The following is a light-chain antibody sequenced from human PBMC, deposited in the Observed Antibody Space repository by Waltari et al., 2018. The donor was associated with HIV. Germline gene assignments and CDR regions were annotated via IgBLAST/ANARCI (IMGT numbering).Light chain of an antibody. CDR3: QQLNTYPLT. CDR2: AAS. V-gene: IGKV1-9*01. J-gene: IGKJ4*01. Sequence: DIQLTQSPSFLSASVGDRVSITYRASQEISRDLAWYQQKPGKAPELLISAASNLQSGVPIRFSGSGSETEFTLTLNILQPEDSATYSCQQLNTYPLTFGGGTRVDIK. CDR1: QEISRD.